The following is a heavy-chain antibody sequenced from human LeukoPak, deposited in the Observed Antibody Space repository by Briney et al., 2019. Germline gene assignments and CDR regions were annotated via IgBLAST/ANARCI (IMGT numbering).Heavy chain of an antibody. J-gene: IGHJ6*02. D-gene: IGHD3-9*01. CDR1: GFTFRSYD. V-gene: IGHV3-13*04. CDR2: IGTASDT. CDR3: ARGSSYEILRRYYGMDV. Sequence: QSGGSLRLSCVASGFTFRSYDTFWVPQPTGKALEWVSGIGTASDTNYADSVKGRLTKSREHAKTSLYLQMNSLRAEDRAVYYWARGSSYEILRRYYGMDVWGQGTTVTVSS.